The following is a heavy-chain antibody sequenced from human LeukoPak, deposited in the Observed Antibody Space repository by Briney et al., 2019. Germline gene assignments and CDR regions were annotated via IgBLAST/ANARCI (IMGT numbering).Heavy chain of an antibody. CDR2: INPSGGST. CDR3: ARGGGIVVVPAARFDP. J-gene: IGHJ5*02. V-gene: IGHV1-46*01. Sequence: ASVKVSCKASGYTFTSYYMHWVRQAPGQGLEWMGIINPSGGSTRYAQKFQGRVTMTRDMSTSTVYMELSSVRSEDTALYYCARGGGIVVVPAARFDPWGQGTLVTVSS. D-gene: IGHD2-2*01. CDR1: GYTFTSYY.